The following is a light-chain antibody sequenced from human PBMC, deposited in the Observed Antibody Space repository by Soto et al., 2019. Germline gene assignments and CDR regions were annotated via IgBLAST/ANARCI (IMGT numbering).Light chain of an antibody. CDR2: VAS. J-gene: IGKJ1*01. CDR3: QQYGGSPQT. V-gene: IGKV3-20*01. CDR1: QSVSNY. Sequence: EIVLTQSPGTLSLSPGERATLSCRASQSVSNYLAWYQQKPGQAPRLLIYVASSRATGIPDRFSGSGSGTDFTLTISRLEPEDVAVYYCQQYGGSPQTFGQGTKLDIK.